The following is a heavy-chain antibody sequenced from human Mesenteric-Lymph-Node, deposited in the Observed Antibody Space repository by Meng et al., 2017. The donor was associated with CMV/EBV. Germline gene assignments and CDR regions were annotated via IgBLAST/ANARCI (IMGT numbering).Heavy chain of an antibody. CDR2: IYYSGDT. V-gene: IGHV4-31*02. CDR3: ARGIIVVVPAAADPYCYFNL. J-gene: IGHJ2*01. D-gene: IGHD2-2*01. Sequence: GGYFWNWIRQHPGKGLEWIGHIYYSGDTYYNPSLKSRTTISVDTSKNQFSLNLSSVTAADTAVYFCARGIIVVVPAAADPYCYFNLWGRGTLVTVSS. CDR1: GGYF.